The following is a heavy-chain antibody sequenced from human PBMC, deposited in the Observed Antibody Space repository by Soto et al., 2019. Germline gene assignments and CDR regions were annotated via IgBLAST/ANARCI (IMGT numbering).Heavy chain of an antibody. J-gene: IGHJ4*02. V-gene: IGHV4-39*01. Sequence: QLQLQESGPGLVKPSETLSLTCTVSGGSISSGGYYWGWIRQPPGKGLEWIASIYYSGSTYYNPSLKSRVTIFADTSKNQFSLKLSSVTAADTAVYYCARRYNYGADYWGQGTLVTVSS. D-gene: IGHD5-18*01. CDR3: ARRYNYGADY. CDR1: GGSISSGGYY. CDR2: IYYSGST.